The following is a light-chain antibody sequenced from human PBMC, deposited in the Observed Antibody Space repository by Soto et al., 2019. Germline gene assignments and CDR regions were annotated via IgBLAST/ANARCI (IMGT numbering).Light chain of an antibody. V-gene: IGKV3-11*01. J-gene: IGKJ3*01. CDR1: QSVGIN. CDR3: QQRSNWPPLFT. CDR2: DIS. Sequence: EIVLTQSPATLSLSPGQSATLSCRASQSVGINLGWYQQKPGQAPRLLIYDISKRATGIPARISGSRSGTDFTLTISSLEPEDFAIYYCQQRSNWPPLFTFGPGTIVDI.